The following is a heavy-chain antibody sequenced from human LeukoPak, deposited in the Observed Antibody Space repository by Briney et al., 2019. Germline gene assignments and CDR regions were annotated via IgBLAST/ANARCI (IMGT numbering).Heavy chain of an antibody. CDR3: ARDLVSDYYDSSGYSNAFDI. Sequence: PSQTLSLTCTVSGGSISSGDYYWSWIRQPPGKGLEWIGYIYYSGSTYYNPSLKSRVTISVDTSKNQFSLKLSSVTAADTAVYYCARDLVSDYYDSSGYSNAFDIWGQGTMVTVSS. CDR2: IYYSGST. D-gene: IGHD3-22*01. CDR1: GGSISSGDYY. V-gene: IGHV4-30-4*01. J-gene: IGHJ3*02.